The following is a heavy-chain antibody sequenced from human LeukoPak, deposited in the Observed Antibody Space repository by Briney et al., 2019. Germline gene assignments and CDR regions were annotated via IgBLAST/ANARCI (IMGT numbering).Heavy chain of an antibody. V-gene: IGHV3-11*06. Sequence: GGSLRLSCAASGFTFSDYYMSWIRQAPGKGLEWVSYISSSSSYTNYADSVKGRLTISRDNAKNSLYPQMNSLRAEDTAVYYCASGDYGDSGYWGQGTLVTVSS. CDR3: ASGDYGDSGY. CDR2: ISSSSSYT. J-gene: IGHJ4*02. CDR1: GFTFSDYY. D-gene: IGHD4-17*01.